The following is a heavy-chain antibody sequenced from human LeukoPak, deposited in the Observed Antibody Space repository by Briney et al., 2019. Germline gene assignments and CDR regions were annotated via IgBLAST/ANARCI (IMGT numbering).Heavy chain of an antibody. D-gene: IGHD2-15*01. J-gene: IGHJ4*02. V-gene: IGHV3-43*01. CDR2: ITWGGDST. CDR1: GFTFDDNT. Sequence: GGSLRLSCAASGFTFDDNTMNWVRQAPGKGLEWVSVITWGGDSTYYADSVKGRFTISRDNSKNSLYLQMNSLRTEDTALYYCVKDFGYCSGGSCPAFDFWGQGTPVTVSS. CDR3: VKDFGYCSGGSCPAFDF.